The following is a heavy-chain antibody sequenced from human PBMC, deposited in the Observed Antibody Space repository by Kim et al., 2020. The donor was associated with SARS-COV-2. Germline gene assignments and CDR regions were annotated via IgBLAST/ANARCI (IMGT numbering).Heavy chain of an antibody. CDR1: GFSFSTYW. V-gene: IGHV3-74*01. Sequence: GGSLRLSCGASGFSFSTYWMHWVRQTPGKGLVWVSRINSDGSRATHVDSVEGRFTIFRDNAKNTLYLHMNSLRVEDTAVYFCARESWSDNFVDLWGQGTL. J-gene: IGHJ4*02. CDR3: ARESWSDNFVDL. D-gene: IGHD3-3*01. CDR2: INSDGSRA.